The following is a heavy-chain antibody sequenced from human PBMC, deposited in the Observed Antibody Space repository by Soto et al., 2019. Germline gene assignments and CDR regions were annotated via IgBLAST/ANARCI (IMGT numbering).Heavy chain of an antibody. CDR1: GGSISSSSYY. J-gene: IGHJ6*02. Sequence: LSLTCTVSGGSISSSSYYWGWIRQPPGKGLEWIGSIYYSGITYYNPSLKSRVTMSVDTSKNQFSLRLSSVTAADTAMYYCARLYGSGSYQFYGMDVWGQGTTVTVSS. CDR2: IYYSGIT. V-gene: IGHV4-39*01. D-gene: IGHD3-10*01. CDR3: ARLYGSGSYQFYGMDV.